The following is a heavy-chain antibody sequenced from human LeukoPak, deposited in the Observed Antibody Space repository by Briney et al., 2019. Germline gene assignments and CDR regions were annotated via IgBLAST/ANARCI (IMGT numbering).Heavy chain of an antibody. Sequence: GGSLRLSCAASGFTFSSYSMNWVRQAPGKGLEWVSSISSSSSYIYYADSVKGRFTISRDNAKNSLYLQMNSLRAEDTAVYYCARVIVVVPAAIRNIGGSDYWGQGTLVTVSS. CDR2: ISSSSSYI. CDR3: ARVIVVVPAAIRNIGGSDY. D-gene: IGHD2-2*02. J-gene: IGHJ4*02. V-gene: IGHV3-21*01. CDR1: GFTFSSYS.